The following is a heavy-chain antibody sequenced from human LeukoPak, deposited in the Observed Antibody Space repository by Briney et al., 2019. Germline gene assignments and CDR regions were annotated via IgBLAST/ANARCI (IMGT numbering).Heavy chain of an antibody. V-gene: IGHV4-38-2*02. CDR2: IYHSGST. Sequence: PSETLSLTCTVSGYSISSGYYWGWIRQPPGKGLEWIGSIYHSGSTYYNPSLKSRVTISVDTSKNQFSLKLSSVTAADTAVYYCARQLKKWLVPDYWGQGTLVTVSS. CDR3: ARQLKKWLVPDY. CDR1: GYSISSGYY. D-gene: IGHD6-19*01. J-gene: IGHJ4*02.